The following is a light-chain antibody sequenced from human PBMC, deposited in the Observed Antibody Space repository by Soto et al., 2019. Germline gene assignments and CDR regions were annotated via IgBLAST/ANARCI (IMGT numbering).Light chain of an antibody. CDR1: QDISKY. J-gene: IGKJ2*03. CDR2: DAS. V-gene: IGKV1-33*01. Sequence: DIPMTQSPSSLSSSVGDRVTITCQASQDISKYLRWHQQKPGKAPKLLIHDASTLETGVPARCSGSGSGTDFTFTITSLQPEDIATYYCQQYDNLQYSFGQWTKLEIK. CDR3: QQYDNLQYS.